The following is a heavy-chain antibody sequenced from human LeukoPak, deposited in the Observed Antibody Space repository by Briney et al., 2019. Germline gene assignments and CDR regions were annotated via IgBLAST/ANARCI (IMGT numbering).Heavy chain of an antibody. CDR2: IYYSGST. V-gene: IGHV4-39*01. J-gene: IGHJ4*02. CDR3: ARHADILTAPDY. D-gene: IGHD3-9*01. CDR1: GGSISSSSYY. Sequence: SSETLSLTCTVSGGSISSSSYYWGWIRQPPGKGLEWIGSIYYSGSTYYNPSLKSRVTISVDTSKNQFSLKLSSVTAADTAVYYCARHADILTAPDYWGQGTLVTVSS.